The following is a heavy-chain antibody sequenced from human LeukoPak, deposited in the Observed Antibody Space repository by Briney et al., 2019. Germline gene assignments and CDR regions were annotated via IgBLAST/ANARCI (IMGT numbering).Heavy chain of an antibody. CDR2: INTNTGNP. V-gene: IGHV7-4-1*02. CDR1: GYTFTSYS. Sequence: SVKVSCKASGYTFTSYSMNWVRQAPGQGLEWMGWINTNTGNPTYAQGFTGRFVFSLDTSVSTAYVQISSLEAEDTAVYYCAREVKRLDYWGQGTLVTVSS. CDR3: AREVKRLDY. J-gene: IGHJ4*02. D-gene: IGHD4-23*01.